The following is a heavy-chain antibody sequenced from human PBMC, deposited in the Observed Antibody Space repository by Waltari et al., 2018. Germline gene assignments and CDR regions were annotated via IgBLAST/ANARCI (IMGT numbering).Heavy chain of an antibody. CDR3: ARVSQIWGSYRYYFDY. CDR2: IYYSGST. CDR1: GGSISSSSYY. Sequence: QLQLQESGPGLVKPSETLSLTCTVSGGSISSSSYYWGWIRQPPGKGLEWIGSIYYSGSTYYNPSLKSRVTISVDTSKNQFSLKLSSVTAADTAVYYCARVSQIWGSYRYYFDYWGQGTLVTVSS. J-gene: IGHJ4*02. D-gene: IGHD3-16*02. V-gene: IGHV4-39*07.